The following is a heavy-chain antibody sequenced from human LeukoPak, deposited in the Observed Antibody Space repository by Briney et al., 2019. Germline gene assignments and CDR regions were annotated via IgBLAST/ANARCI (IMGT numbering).Heavy chain of an antibody. J-gene: IGHJ4*02. D-gene: IGHD4-23*01. V-gene: IGHV1-2*02. CDR2: INPDSGGT. CDR1: GYPFTDYY. Sequence: GASVKVSCKASGYPFTDYYMHWVRQAPGQGLEWMGWINPDSGGTNYAQNFQGRVTMTRDTSISTAYMELSRLRSDDTAVYYCARPFIETPSLGALDYWGQGTLVTVSS. CDR3: ARPFIETPSLGALDY.